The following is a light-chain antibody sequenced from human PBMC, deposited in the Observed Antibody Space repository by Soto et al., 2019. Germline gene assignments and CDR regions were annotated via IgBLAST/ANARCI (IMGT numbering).Light chain of an antibody. CDR1: QSVSSN. V-gene: IGKV3D-15*01. CDR3: QQYNNWPPWT. CDR2: GAS. J-gene: IGKJ1*01. Sequence: EIVMTQSPATLSVSPGERATLSCRASQSVSSNVAWYQQKPGQAPRLLIYGASTRGTGIPARFSGSGSGTAFTLTISSLQSEDFSVYYCQQYNNWPPWTFGQGTKVEIK.